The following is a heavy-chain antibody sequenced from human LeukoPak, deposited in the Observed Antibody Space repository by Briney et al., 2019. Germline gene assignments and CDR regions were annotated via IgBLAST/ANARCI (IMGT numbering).Heavy chain of an antibody. V-gene: IGHV4-39*07. D-gene: IGHD2-15*01. CDR2: IYYSGST. J-gene: IGHJ4*02. CDR1: GGSISSSSYY. Sequence: PSETLSLTCTVSGGSISSSSYYWGWIRQPPGKGLEWIGSIYYSGSTYYNPSLKSRVTISVDTSKNQFSLELSSVTAADTAVYYCARVQKVVAAPGGSYWGQGTLVTVSS. CDR3: ARVQKVVAAPGGSY.